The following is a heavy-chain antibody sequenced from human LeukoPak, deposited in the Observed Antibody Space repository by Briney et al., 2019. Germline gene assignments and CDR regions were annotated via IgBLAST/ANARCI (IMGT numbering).Heavy chain of an antibody. V-gene: IGHV4-59*01. CDR1: GGSFSGYY. CDR3: ARVSGYGDYEGGWFDP. D-gene: IGHD4-17*01. CDR2: IYYSGST. Sequence: PSETLSLTCAVYGGSFSGYYWSWIRQPPGKGLEWIGYIYYSGSTNYNPSLKSRVTISVDTSKNQFSLKLSSVTAADTAVYYCARVSGYGDYEGGWFDPWGQGTLVTVSS. J-gene: IGHJ5*02.